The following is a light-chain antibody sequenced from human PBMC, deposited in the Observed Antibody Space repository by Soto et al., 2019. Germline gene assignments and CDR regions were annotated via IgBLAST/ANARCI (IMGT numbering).Light chain of an antibody. CDR2: GAS. Sequence: EILPTVSTATLSVSPGERATLSCRASQSVSSNLAWYQQNPGQAPRLLIYGASTRATGIPARFSGSGSGTEFTLTISSLQSEDFAVYYCQQYNNWPPWTFGQGTKVDIK. CDR3: QQYNNWPPWT. CDR1: QSVSSN. J-gene: IGKJ1*01. V-gene: IGKV3-15*01.